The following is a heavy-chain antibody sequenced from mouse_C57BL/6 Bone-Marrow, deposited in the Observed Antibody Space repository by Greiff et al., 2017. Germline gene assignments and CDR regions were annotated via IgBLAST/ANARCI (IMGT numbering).Heavy chain of an antibody. CDR3: KGLNLLLRHYAMDY. CDR1: GFNIKDDY. Sequence: VQLQQSGAELVRPGASVKLSCTASGFNIKDDYMHWVKQRPEQGLEWIGWIDPENGDTEYASKFQGKATITADTSSNTAYLQLRSLTSEDTAVDYCKGLNLLLRHYAMDYWGQGTSVTVSS. CDR2: IDPENGDT. V-gene: IGHV14-4*01. D-gene: IGHD1-1*01. J-gene: IGHJ4*01.